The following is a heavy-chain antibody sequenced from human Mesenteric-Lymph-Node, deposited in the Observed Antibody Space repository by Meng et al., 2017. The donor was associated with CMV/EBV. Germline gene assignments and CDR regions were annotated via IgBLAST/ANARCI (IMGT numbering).Heavy chain of an antibody. V-gene: IGHV1-3*01. D-gene: IGHD4-17*01. CDR3: ARPHGDPFYFDY. CDR2: INAGNGLT. J-gene: IGHJ4*02. Sequence: SCKSSGSTFTSYAMHWVRQAPGQRLEWLGWINAGNGLTKYSQKFQGRVTITRDTSANTAYMELSSLRSEDTAVYYCARPHGDPFYFDYWGQGTLVTVSS. CDR1: GSTFTSYA.